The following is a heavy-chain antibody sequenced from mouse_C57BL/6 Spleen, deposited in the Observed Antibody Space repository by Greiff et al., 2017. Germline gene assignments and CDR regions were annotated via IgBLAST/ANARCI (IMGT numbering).Heavy chain of an antibody. CDR2: IDPSDSYT. D-gene: IGHD1-1*01. Sequence: QVQLQQPGAELVMPGASVTLSCKASGYTFTSYWMRWVKQRPGQDLEWIGEIDPSDSYTNYNQKFKGKSTLTVDKSSSTAYMQLSSLTSEDSAVYYCARTHHYGSSNYAMDYWGQGTSVTVSS. CDR1: GYTFTSYW. J-gene: IGHJ4*01. V-gene: IGHV1-69*01. CDR3: ARTHHYGSSNYAMDY.